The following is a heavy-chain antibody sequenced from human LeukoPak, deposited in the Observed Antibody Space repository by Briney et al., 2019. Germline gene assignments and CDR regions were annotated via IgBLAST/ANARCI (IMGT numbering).Heavy chain of an antibody. V-gene: IGHV3-23*01. J-gene: IGHJ4*02. CDR2: ISGSGGST. D-gene: IGHD3-3*02. CDR3: ANIEHYPDY. CDR1: GFTFSSYW. Sequence: GGSLRLSCAASGFTFSSYWMSWVRQAPGKGLEWVSVISGSGGSTYYADSVKGRFTISRDNSKNTLYLQMNSLRAEDTAVYYCANIEHYPDYWGQGTLVTVSS.